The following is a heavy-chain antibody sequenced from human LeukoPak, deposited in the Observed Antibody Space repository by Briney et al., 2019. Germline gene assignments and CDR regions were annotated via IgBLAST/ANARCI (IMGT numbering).Heavy chain of an antibody. J-gene: IGHJ4*02. Sequence: SQTLSLTCTVSGGSISSDDYYWSWIRQPPGKGLEWIGYIYYSGSTYYNPSLKSRVTISVDTSKNQFSLKLTSVTAADTAVYYCARNRVGYCSGTSCYEYYFDYWGQGTLVTVSS. CDR3: ARNRVGYCSGTSCYEYYFDY. CDR1: GGSISSDDYY. V-gene: IGHV4-30-4*01. D-gene: IGHD2-2*01. CDR2: IYYSGST.